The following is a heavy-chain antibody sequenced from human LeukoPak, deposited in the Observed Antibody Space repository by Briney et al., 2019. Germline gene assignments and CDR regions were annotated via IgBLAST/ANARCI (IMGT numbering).Heavy chain of an antibody. D-gene: IGHD1-1*01. V-gene: IGHV4-59*01. Sequence: SETLSLTCTVSGGSISSYYWSWIRLPPGKGLEWIGYIHYTGGSTNYNPSLKSRLTISVDTSKNQFSLNLSSVTAADTALYYCARVVPSGYSDYWGQGTLVTVSS. CDR3: ARVVPSGYSDY. CDR1: GGSISSYY. J-gene: IGHJ4*02. CDR2: IHYTGGST.